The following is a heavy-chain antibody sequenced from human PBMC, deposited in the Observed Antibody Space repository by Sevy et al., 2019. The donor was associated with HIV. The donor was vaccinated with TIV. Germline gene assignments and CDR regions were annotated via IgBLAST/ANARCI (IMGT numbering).Heavy chain of an antibody. J-gene: IGHJ5*02. CDR3: ARAAGWFDA. CDR1: GFTLNDYN. CDR2: ISTSTSTTTI. Sequence: GGSLRLSCAASGFTLNDYNLSWIRQAPGKGLEWVSYISTSTSTTTIYYADSVKGRFTISRDNAKNSIYLQMNSLRVDDTAVYYCARAAGWFDAWGQGPLVTVSS. V-gene: IGHV3-11*01.